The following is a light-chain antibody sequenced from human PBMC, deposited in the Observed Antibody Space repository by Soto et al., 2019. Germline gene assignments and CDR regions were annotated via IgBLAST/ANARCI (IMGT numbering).Light chain of an antibody. J-gene: IGLJ3*02. CDR2: GDT. V-gene: IGLV1-40*01. CDR3: QSYDSSLRGVV. Sequence: QSVLTQPPSVSGAPGQSVTISCTGSSSNIGGGYDVHWYQHLPGAVPKLLIYGDTNRPSGVPDRFSASKSGTSASLAITGLQAEDEADYYCQSYDSSLRGVVFGGGTKLTVL. CDR1: SSNIGGGYD.